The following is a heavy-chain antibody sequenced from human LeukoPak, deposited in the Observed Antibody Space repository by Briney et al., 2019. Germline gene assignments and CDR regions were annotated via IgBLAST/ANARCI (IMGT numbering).Heavy chain of an antibody. J-gene: IGHJ6*03. Sequence: ASVKVSCKASGYTFTSYGISWVRQAPGQGLEWMGWISAYNGNTNYAQKLQGRVTMTTDTSTSTAYMELRSLRSDDTAVYYCARDRPMMVHYYYYMDVWGKGTTVTVSS. CDR1: GYTFTSYG. CDR3: ARDRPMMVHYYYYMDV. D-gene: IGHD3-22*01. CDR2: ISAYNGNT. V-gene: IGHV1-18*01.